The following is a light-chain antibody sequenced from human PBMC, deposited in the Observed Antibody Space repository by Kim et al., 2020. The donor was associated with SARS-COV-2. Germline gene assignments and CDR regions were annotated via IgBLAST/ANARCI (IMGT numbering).Light chain of an antibody. CDR2: HAS. CDR1: RSISSW. J-gene: IGKJ2*01. Sequence: DIQMTQSPSTLSASVGDRVSITCRASRSISSWLAWYQQKPGNAPKLLVYHASYLQSGVPSRFSGSDSASGTEFTLTISNLQPEDFATYYCQEYHSYAQTFGQGTKLEI. V-gene: IGKV1-5*01. CDR3: QEYHSYAQT.